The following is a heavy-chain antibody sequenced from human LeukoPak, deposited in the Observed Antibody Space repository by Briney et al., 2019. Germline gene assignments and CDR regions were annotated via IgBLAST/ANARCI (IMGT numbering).Heavy chain of an antibody. CDR3: ARGVVVVPAAIHGWFDP. D-gene: IGHD2-2*01. Sequence: SVKVSCKASGYTFTNYYMHWVRQAPGLGFEWMGRIIPILGIANYAQKFQGRVTITADKSTSTAYMELSSLRSEDTAVYYCARGVVVVPAAIHGWFDPWGQGTLVTVSS. CDR2: IIPILGIA. J-gene: IGHJ5*02. CDR1: GYTFTNYY. V-gene: IGHV1-69*04.